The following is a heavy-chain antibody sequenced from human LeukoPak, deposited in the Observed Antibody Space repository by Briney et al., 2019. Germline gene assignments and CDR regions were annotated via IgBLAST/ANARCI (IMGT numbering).Heavy chain of an antibody. CDR1: GGSFSGYY. Sequence: SETLSLTCAVYGGSFSGYYWSWIRQPPGKGLEWIGEINHSGSTNYNPSLKSRVTISVDTSKNQFSLKLSSVTAADTAVYYCARGVYAQYYDFWRPSGGNWFDPWGQGTLVTVSS. CDR2: INHSGST. D-gene: IGHD3-3*01. CDR3: ARGVYAQYYDFWRPSGGNWFDP. V-gene: IGHV4-34*01. J-gene: IGHJ5*02.